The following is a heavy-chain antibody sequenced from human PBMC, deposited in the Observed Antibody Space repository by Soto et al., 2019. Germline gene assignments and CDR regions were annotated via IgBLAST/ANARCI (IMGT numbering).Heavy chain of an antibody. CDR3: ARLLGNTWVDH. J-gene: IGHJ5*02. CDR1: GDSVSSNSVV. CDR2: TYYRSKWYY. V-gene: IGHV6-1*01. Sequence: PSQTLSLTCAISGDSVSSNSVVWNWIRQSPSRGLEWLGRTYYRSKWYYEYAESVKSRIIINPDTSKNQLSLQLNSVTPEDTGVDYCARLLGNTWVDHRGQGTLVTVSS. D-gene: IGHD2-15*01.